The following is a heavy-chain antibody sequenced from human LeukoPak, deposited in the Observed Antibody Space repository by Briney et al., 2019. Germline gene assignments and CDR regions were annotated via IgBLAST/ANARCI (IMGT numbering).Heavy chain of an antibody. CDR1: DASISSSYFY. CDR2: VFHSGST. Sequence: SETLSLTCTVSDASISSSYFYWSWIRQPPGKGLEWIGNVFHSGSTHYSPSLKSRVTISVDTSRKQFSLRLGAATAADTAVYYCARQRGGSWVNDYWGQGTLVTVSS. V-gene: IGHV4-39*01. J-gene: IGHJ4*02. CDR3: ARQRGGSWVNDY. D-gene: IGHD1-26*01.